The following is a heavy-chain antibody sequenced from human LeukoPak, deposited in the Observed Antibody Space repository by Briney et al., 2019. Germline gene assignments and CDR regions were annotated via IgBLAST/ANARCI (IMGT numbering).Heavy chain of an antibody. CDR2: IIPVLNIT. CDR3: AKDQGLTAPPPYGLDV. CDR1: GGTFSSSA. Sequence: SVKVSCKTSGGTFSSSAITWVRQAPGQGLEWMGRIIPVLNITTYAQKFQGRVTITADTSSSTVYMELSSLRSEETAVYYCAKDQGLTAPPPYGLDVWGQGTTVIASS. J-gene: IGHJ6*02. D-gene: IGHD5-18*01. V-gene: IGHV1-69*04.